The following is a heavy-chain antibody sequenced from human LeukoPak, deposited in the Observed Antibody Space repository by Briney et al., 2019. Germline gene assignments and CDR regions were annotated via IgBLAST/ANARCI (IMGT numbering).Heavy chain of an antibody. Sequence: ASVKVSCKASGYTFTAHYMHWVRQAPGQGLEWMGWISAYNGNTNYAQKLQGRVTMTTDTSTSTAYMELRSLRSDDTAVYYCARVEMTTVPNFDYWGQGTLVTVSS. V-gene: IGHV1-18*04. CDR1: GYTFTAHY. D-gene: IGHD4-17*01. CDR2: ISAYNGNT. CDR3: ARVEMTTVPNFDY. J-gene: IGHJ4*02.